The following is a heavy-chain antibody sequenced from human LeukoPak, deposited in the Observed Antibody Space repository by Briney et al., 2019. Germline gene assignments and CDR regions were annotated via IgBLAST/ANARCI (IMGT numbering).Heavy chain of an antibody. CDR3: ARRIAAAGYFDY. Sequence: KPSETLSLTCTVSGGSISSSSYYWGWIRQPPGKGLEWIGSIYYSGGTYYNPSLKSRVTISVDTSKNQFSLKLSSVTAADTAVYYCARRIAAAGYFDYWGQGTLVTVSS. V-gene: IGHV4-39*01. J-gene: IGHJ4*02. D-gene: IGHD6-13*01. CDR2: IYYSGGT. CDR1: GGSISSSSYY.